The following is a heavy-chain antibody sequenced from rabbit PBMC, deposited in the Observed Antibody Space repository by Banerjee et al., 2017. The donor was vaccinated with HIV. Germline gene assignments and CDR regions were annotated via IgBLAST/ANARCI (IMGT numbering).Heavy chain of an antibody. D-gene: IGHD1-1*01. J-gene: IGHJ4*01. V-gene: IGHV1S40*01. CDR3: ARSSGPFNL. Sequence: QSLEESGGDLVKPGASLTLTCKASGFDFSSSAMYWVRQAPGKGLEWIASIYTGSSVSTGYASWAKGRFTISKTSSTTVTLQMPSLTVADTATYFCARSSGPFNLWGPGTLVTVS. CDR1: GFDFSSSA. CDR2: IYTGSSVST.